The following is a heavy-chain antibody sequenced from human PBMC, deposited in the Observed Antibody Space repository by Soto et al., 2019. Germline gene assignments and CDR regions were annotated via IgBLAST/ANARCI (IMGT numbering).Heavy chain of an antibody. CDR1: GDSISGYY. Sequence: SETLSLTCTVSGDSISGYYWSWIRQAPGKGLEYIGYIYYRGSTNYNPSLKSRVTMSVDTSKNQFSLKMNSVTAADTAVYFCARQQLLPFYYALDVWGQGTTVTVSS. D-gene: IGHD6-13*01. CDR3: ARQQLLPFYYALDV. J-gene: IGHJ6*02. CDR2: IYYRGST. V-gene: IGHV4-59*01.